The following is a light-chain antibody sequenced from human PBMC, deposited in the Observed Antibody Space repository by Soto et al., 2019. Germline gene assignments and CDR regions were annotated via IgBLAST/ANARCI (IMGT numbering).Light chain of an antibody. V-gene: IGLV1-44*01. Sequence: QLVLTQSPSASGTPGQRVTISCSGSGSSIGTNTVNWYRQLPGTAPKLLIYGDNQRPSGVPDRFSGSKSGTSASLAISGLQSEDEAEYYCAAWDGSLNNVLFGGGTKLTVL. CDR2: GDN. CDR3: AAWDGSLNNVL. J-gene: IGLJ2*01. CDR1: GSSIGTNT.